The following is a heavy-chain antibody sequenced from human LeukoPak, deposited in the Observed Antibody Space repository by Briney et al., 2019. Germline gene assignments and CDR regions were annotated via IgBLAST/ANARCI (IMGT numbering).Heavy chain of an antibody. J-gene: IGHJ4*02. Sequence: GASVKVSCKASGYTFTSYGISWVRQAPGQGLEWMGWISAYNGNTNYAQKLQGRVTMTTDTSTSTAYMELRSLRSDDTAVYYCARELVYCSSTSCYTGAVFDYWGQGTLVTVSS. D-gene: IGHD2-2*02. CDR2: ISAYNGNT. CDR3: ARELVYCSSTSCYTGAVFDY. V-gene: IGHV1-18*01. CDR1: GYTFTSYG.